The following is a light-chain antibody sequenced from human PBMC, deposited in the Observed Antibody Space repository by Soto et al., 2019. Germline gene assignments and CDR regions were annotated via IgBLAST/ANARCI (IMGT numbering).Light chain of an antibody. CDR3: LKQKSYPLT. V-gene: IGKV1-17*03. J-gene: IGKJ4*01. Sequence: DIQMTQSPSAMSASVGDRVTITCRASQDISSYLAWFQQKPGKVPKRLIYAASSLQSGVPARFSGSGSGTEFPLTISSLQPQDFSTYFCLKQKSYPLTFGGGTKVEIK. CDR2: AAS. CDR1: QDISSY.